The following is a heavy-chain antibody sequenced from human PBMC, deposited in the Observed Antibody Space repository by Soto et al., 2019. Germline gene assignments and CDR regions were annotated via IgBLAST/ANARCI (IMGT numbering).Heavy chain of an antibody. Sequence: QLQLQESGPGLVKPSETLSLTCTVSGGSISSSSYYWGWIRQPPGKGLEWIGSIYYSGSTYYNPSRKSRVTISVDTSKNQFSLKLSSVTAADTAVYYCARLTPPPVDYSDYWGQGTLVTVSS. D-gene: IGHD4-4*01. CDR2: IYYSGST. CDR1: GGSISSSSYY. CDR3: ARLTPPPVDYSDY. V-gene: IGHV4-39*01. J-gene: IGHJ4*02.